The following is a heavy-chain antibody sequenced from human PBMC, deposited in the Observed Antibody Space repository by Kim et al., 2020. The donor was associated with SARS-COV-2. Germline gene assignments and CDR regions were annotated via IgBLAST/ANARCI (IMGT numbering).Heavy chain of an antibody. D-gene: IGHD1-26*01. J-gene: IGHJ6*02. Sequence: GGSLRLSCAASGFTFSSYAIHWVRQAPGKGLDWVAVISYDGNDKYYADSVKGRFTISRDNSKNTLYLQMNGLRTEDTAVYYCAKEWYRGDYYYYAMDVWGQGTTVTVSS. CDR3: AKEWYRGDYYYYAMDV. CDR1: GFTFSSYA. CDR2: ISYDGNDK. V-gene: IGHV3-30*18.